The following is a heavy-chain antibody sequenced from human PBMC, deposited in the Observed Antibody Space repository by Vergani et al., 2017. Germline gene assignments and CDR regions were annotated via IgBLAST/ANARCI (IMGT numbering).Heavy chain of an antibody. CDR3: TTYPRYCGDGSCYWLRDHHYYGMDV. D-gene: IGHD2-21*01. V-gene: IGHV3-15*07. CDR1: GFSFRNAW. J-gene: IGHJ6*02. CDR2: IKSTFDRGTT. Sequence: EVQLVESGGGLVKPGGSLRLSCVASGFSFRNAWMNWVRRTPGKGLEWVGRIKSTFDRGTTDYAAAVKGRFTISRGDSKYTLFLQMNGLKTEDIGVYYCTTYPRYCGDGSCYWLRDHHYYGMDVWGQGTTVTVSS.